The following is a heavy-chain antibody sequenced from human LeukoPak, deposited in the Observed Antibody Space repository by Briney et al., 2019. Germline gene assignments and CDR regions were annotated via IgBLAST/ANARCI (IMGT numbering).Heavy chain of an antibody. CDR2: LYYSVKT. V-gene: IGHV4-39*07. Sequence: PSETLSLTCSVSGGSITSTSYCGWIRQPAGKGLEWIGTLYYSVKTYSNPSLKSRVTISVDTSKNQFSLNLSSVTAADTAVFYCARGVSDTYDVATGSPLFFFDFWGPGIPVTVSS. J-gene: IGHJ4*02. CDR1: GGSITSTSYC. CDR3: ARGVSDTYDVATGSPLFFFDF. D-gene: IGHD3-9*01.